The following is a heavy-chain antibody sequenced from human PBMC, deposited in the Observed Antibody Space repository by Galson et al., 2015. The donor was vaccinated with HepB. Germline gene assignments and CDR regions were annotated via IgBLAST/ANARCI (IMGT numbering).Heavy chain of an antibody. V-gene: IGHV3-53*01. D-gene: IGHD2-15*01. CDR1: GFTVSKSY. CDR3: ASPFCSGGNYYPLWY. Sequence: LRLSCAVSGFTVSKSYVSWVRQAPGKGLEWLSVIYSGGHAFYADSVQGRFTISRDTSKNTVYLQMRSLRAEDTAVYYCASPFCSGGNYYPLWYWGQGTLVTVSS. CDR2: IYSGGHA. J-gene: IGHJ4*02.